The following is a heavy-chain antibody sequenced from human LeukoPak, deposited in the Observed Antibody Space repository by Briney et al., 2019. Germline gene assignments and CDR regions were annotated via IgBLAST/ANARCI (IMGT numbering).Heavy chain of an antibody. Sequence: SETLSLTCTVSGDSISGYYWSWIRQPPGKGLEWIGYIYYSGTTNYNPSLNSRVTISVDTSENEASLKLSSVTAADTAVYYCARSRYNWNYYFDYWGQGTLVTVSS. CDR1: GDSISGYY. J-gene: IGHJ4*02. V-gene: IGHV4-59*01. CDR3: ARSRYNWNYYFDY. CDR2: IYYSGTT. D-gene: IGHD1-7*01.